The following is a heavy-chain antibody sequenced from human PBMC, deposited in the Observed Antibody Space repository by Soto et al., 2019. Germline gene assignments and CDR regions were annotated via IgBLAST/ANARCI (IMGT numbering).Heavy chain of an antibody. Sequence: PSETLSLTCAVYGGSFSGYYWSWIRQPPGKGLEWIGEINHSGSTNYNPSLKSRVTISVDTSKNQFSLKLSSATAADTAVYYCARGGGRYLRFLEWLPYYYYYGMDVWGQGTTVTVSS. J-gene: IGHJ6*02. CDR2: INHSGST. V-gene: IGHV4-34*01. CDR1: GGSFSGYY. CDR3: ARGGGRYLRFLEWLPYYYYYGMDV. D-gene: IGHD3-3*01.